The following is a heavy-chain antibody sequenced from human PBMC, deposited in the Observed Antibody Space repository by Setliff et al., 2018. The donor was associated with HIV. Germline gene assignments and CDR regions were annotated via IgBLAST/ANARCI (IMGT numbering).Heavy chain of an antibody. V-gene: IGHV3-53*01. J-gene: IGHJ3*02. Sequence: ETLSLTCAVYGGSFSGYYWSWIRQSPGKGLEWVSFIYSDGRTYHADSVKGLFSISRDNSKNTLYLQMNSLRAEDTAMYYCAKGLITFGELIAGDAFGIWGHGTMVTVSS. CDR1: GGSFSGYY. CDR3: AKGLITFGELIAGDAFGI. CDR2: IYSDGRT. D-gene: IGHD3-16*01.